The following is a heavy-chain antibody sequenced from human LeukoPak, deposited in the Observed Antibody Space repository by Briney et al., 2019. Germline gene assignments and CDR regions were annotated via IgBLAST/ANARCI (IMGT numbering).Heavy chain of an antibody. CDR3: ARGAGSYYYAFDI. CDR2: INPNSGGT. D-gene: IGHD1-26*01. V-gene: IGHV1-2*02. CDR1: GYTFTGYY. Sequence: ASVTVSCKASGYTFTGYYMHWVRQAPGQGLEWMGWINPNSGGTNYAQKFQGRVTMTGDTSISTAYMELSRLRSDDTAVYYCARGAGSYYYAFDIWGQGTMVTVSS. J-gene: IGHJ3*02.